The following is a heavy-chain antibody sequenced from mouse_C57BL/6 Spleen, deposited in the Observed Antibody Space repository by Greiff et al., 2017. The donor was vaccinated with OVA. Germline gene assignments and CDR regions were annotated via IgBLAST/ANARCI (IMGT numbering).Heavy chain of an antibody. V-gene: IGHV1-69*01. D-gene: IGHD1-1*01. J-gene: IGHJ2*01. CDR3: ASGITTDY. Sequence: QVQLQQSGAELVMPGASVKLSCKASGYTFTSYWMHWVKQRPGQGLEWIGEIDPSDSYTNYNQKFKGKSTLTVDKSSSTAYMQLSSLTSEDSAVYYCASGITTDYWGQGTTLTVSS. CDR2: IDPSDSYT. CDR1: GYTFTSYW.